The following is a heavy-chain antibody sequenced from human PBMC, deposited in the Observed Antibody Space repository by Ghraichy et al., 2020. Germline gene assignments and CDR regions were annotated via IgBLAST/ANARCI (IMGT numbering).Heavy chain of an antibody. D-gene: IGHD5-12*01. V-gene: IGHV2-5*02. J-gene: IGHJ4*02. CDR2: IYWDDDK. CDR3: ARLVATIEGFDY. CDR1: GFSLSTSGVG. Sequence: SGPTLVKPTQTLTLTCTFSGFSLSTSGVGVGWIRQPPGKALEWLALIYWDDDKRYSPSLKSRLTITKDTSKNQVVLTMTNMDPVDTATYYCARLVATIEGFDYWGQGTLVTVSS.